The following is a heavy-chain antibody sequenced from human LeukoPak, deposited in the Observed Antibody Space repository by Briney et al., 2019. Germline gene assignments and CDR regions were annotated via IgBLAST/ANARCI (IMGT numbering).Heavy chain of an antibody. D-gene: IGHD5-12*01. CDR3: ARGLAAAYDYNWLDP. J-gene: IGHJ5*02. Sequence: PSETLSLTCTVSGGSISSRNWWSWVRQPPGKGLEWIGEMYHSGSINYNPSLKSRVTMSVDMSKNQFSLKLTSVTAADTAVYFCARGLAAAYDYNWLDPWGQGILVTVSS. CDR2: MYHSGSI. CDR1: GGSISSRNW. V-gene: IGHV4-4*02.